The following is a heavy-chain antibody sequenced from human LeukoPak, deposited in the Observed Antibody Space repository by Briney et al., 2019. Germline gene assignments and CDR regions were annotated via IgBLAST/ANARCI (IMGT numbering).Heavy chain of an antibody. CDR3: ARVMAARREDLNWFDP. CDR1: GGCISSSGSY. D-gene: IGHD6-6*01. CDR2: IYYSGNT. J-gene: IGHJ5*02. Sequence: SETLSLTCTVSGGCISSSGSYWGWIRQPPGKGLEWIGSIYYSGNTYNPSLKSRVTISVDTSKNQFSLNLTSVNAADTAVYYCARVMAARREDLNWFDPWGQGTLVTVSS. V-gene: IGHV4-39*07.